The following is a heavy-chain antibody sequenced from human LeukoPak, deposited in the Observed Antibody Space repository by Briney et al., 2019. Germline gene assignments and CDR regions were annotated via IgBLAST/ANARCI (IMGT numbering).Heavy chain of an antibody. CDR1: GGSISSYY. D-gene: IGHD6-19*01. J-gene: IGHJ4*02. CDR2: IYYSGST. CDR3: ARGYSSGWYGVDY. V-gene: IGHV4-59*01. Sequence: KASETLSLTCTVSGGSISSYYWSWIRQPPGKGLEWIGYIYYSGSTNYNPSLKSRVTISVDTSKNQFSLKLSSVTAADTAVYYCARGYSSGWYGVDYWGQGTLVTVSS.